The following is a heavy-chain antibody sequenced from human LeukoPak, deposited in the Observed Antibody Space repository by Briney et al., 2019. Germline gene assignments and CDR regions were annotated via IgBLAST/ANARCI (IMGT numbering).Heavy chain of an antibody. CDR3: ARQLNVDTAMAFDY. J-gene: IGHJ4*02. D-gene: IGHD5-18*01. CDR1: GFTFNSYA. V-gene: IGHV3-23*01. Sequence: GGSLRLSCAASGFTFNSYAMSWVRQAPGKGLEWFADISGSGGSTFYAHSAKGRFTISRDNSKNTLYLQMNSLRADDTAVYYCARQLNVDTAMAFDYWGQGTLVTVSS. CDR2: ISGSGGST.